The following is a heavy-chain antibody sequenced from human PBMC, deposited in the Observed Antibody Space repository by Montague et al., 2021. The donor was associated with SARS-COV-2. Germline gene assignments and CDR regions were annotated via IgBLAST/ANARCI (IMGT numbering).Heavy chain of an antibody. J-gene: IGHJ4*02. CDR3: GRARITFFGVVIGPLDY. V-gene: IGHV3-11*05. Sequence: SLRLSCAASGFTFSDYYMSWIRQAPGKGLEWVSYISSSSSFRNYADSVKGRLTISRDNAKNSLYLQMNSLRAEDTAVYFCGRARITFFGVVIGPLDYWGQGTRVPVSS. CDR1: GFTFSDYY. D-gene: IGHD3-3*01. CDR2: ISSSSSFR.